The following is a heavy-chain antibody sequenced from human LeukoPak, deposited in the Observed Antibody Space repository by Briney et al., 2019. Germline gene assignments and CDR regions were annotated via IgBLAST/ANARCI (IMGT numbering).Heavy chain of an antibody. CDR2: IYYSGST. CDR3: ARGLRATYGDY. J-gene: IGHJ4*02. Sequence: SETLSLTCTVSGGSISSYYWSWIRQPPGKGLGWIGYIYYSGSTNYNPSLKSRVTISVDTSKNQFSLKLSSVTAADTAVYYCARGLRATYGDYWGQGTLVTVSS. D-gene: IGHD4-17*01. V-gene: IGHV4-59*01. CDR1: GGSISSYY.